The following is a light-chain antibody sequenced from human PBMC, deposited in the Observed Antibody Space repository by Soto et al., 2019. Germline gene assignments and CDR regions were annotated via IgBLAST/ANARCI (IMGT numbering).Light chain of an antibody. Sequence: DIQMTQSPSSLSASVGDRVTITCRASQTISSYLNWYQQKPGKAPKLLIYAASSLQSGVPSRFSGSGSGTDCALTIISLQPEDFATYYCQQSNSIPYSFGQGTKQEIK. V-gene: IGKV1-39*01. CDR2: AAS. CDR3: QQSNSIPYS. J-gene: IGKJ2*01. CDR1: QTISSY.